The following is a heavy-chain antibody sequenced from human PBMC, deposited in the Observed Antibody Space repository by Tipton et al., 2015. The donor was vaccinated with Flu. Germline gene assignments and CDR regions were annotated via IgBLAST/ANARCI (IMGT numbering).Heavy chain of an antibody. Sequence: QLVQSGAEVKKPGESLKISCKGSGYSFTSYWIGWVRQMPGKGLEWMGIIYPGDSDTRYSPSFQGQVTISADKSISTAYLQWSSLKASDTPMYDCARQELGFGELLTGAFDIWGQGTMVTVSS. CDR2: IYPGDSDT. CDR3: ARQELGFGELLTGAFDI. CDR1: GYSFTSYW. V-gene: IGHV5-51*01. D-gene: IGHD3-10*01. J-gene: IGHJ3*02.